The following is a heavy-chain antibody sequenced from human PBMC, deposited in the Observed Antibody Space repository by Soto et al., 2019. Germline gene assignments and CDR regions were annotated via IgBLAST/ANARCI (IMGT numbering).Heavy chain of an antibody. D-gene: IGHD1-26*01. CDR1: GYSFTSLD. V-gene: IGHV1-8*01. J-gene: IGHJ4*02. CDR2: MQPSSGRT. CDR3: ARGVTEGVDY. Sequence: DSVKGSCKASGYSFTSLDINWVRQTTGQGLEWMGWMQPSSGRTGYAQKFQGRVTMTRDTSINTAYMELSSLTSDDTDFYYCARGVTEGVDYCGQGPLVPVSS.